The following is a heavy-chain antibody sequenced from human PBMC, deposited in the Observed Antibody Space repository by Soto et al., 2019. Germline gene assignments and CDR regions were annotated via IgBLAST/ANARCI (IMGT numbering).Heavy chain of an antibody. D-gene: IGHD2-21*02. J-gene: IGHJ6*04. CDR3: ARDGDCGGDCYSEYYYYGMEV. Sequence: ASVKVSCKASGYTFTSYGISWVRQAPGQGLEWMGWISAYNGNTNYAQKLQGRVTMTTDTSTSTAYMELRSLRSDDTAVYYCARDGDCGGDCYSEYYYYGMEVWGKGPTVTVSS. CDR1: GYTFTSYG. V-gene: IGHV1-18*01. CDR2: ISAYNGNT.